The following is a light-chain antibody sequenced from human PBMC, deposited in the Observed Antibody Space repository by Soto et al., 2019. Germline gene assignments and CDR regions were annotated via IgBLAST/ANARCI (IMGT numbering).Light chain of an antibody. Sequence: DIQMTQSPSSLSASVGDRVTITCQASQDISNYLNWYQQKPGKAPKLLIYDASNLETGVPSRFSGSGSGTDFTLTISSLQPDDFATYYCQHYNSYSEEFGQGTK. CDR3: QHYNSYSEE. V-gene: IGKV1-33*01. CDR1: QDISNY. J-gene: IGKJ1*01. CDR2: DAS.